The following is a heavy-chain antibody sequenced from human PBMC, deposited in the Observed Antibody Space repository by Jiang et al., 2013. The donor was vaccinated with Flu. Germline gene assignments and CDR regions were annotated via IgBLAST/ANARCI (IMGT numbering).Heavy chain of an antibody. CDR1: GGTFSSYA. J-gene: IGHJ6*02. CDR2: IITIGTA. CDR3: ARSSGSSWDFYSLGMDV. Sequence: SGAEVKERGSSVRVSCKSSGGTFSSYAFSWVRQAPGQGLEWMGGIITIGTATYAQKFQSRVTITADESTTTVYMELSSLTSEDTAVYYCARSSGSSWDFYSLGMDVWGQGTTVTVSS. D-gene: IGHD6-13*01. V-gene: IGHV1-69*01.